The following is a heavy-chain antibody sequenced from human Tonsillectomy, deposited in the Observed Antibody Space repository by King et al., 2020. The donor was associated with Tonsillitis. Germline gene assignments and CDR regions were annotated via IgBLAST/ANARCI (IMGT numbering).Heavy chain of an antibody. CDR3: AKGASYYDSRGYPDY. CDR1: GFTFDDYA. J-gene: IGHJ4*02. Sequence: QLVQSGGGLVQPGRSLRLSCAASGFTFDDYAMHWVRQAPGKGLEWVSGISWNSGSIGYADSVKGRFTLSRDNAKNSLYLQMNSLRAEDTALYYGAKGASYYDSRGYPDYWGQGTLVTVSS. V-gene: IGHV3-9*01. CDR2: ISWNSGSI. D-gene: IGHD3-22*01.